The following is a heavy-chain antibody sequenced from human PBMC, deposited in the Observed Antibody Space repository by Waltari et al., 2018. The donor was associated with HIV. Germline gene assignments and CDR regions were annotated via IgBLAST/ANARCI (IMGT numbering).Heavy chain of an antibody. CDR1: DDYDYDDAFRAGPPRSNY. J-gene: IGHJ4*02. CDR2: VDYTVDT. CDR3: ARRVGIEYVWQNNPDK. V-gene: IGHV4-34*01. Sequence: VEFHLWGEGLLRPSYSLCLQCAVYDDYDYDDAFRAGPPRSNYWTWICQSPGRGLEWMAEVDYTVDTHYISTVKSGVTIAVDTSTKQFYLELNAVTAAETAVYYFARRVGIEYVWQNNPDKWGQGTLVTVSS. D-gene: IGHD3-16*01.